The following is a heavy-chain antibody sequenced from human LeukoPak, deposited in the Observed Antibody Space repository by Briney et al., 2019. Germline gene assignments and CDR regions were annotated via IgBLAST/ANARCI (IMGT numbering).Heavy chain of an antibody. V-gene: IGHV4-4*09. Sequence: SVTLSLTCTVPGASISSYSWSWIRRPPGKGLEWLGYIYASGSTNYNPSLNSRGTISVDSSKNQFSLKLSSVTAADTAVYYCARHLKIKDDYTTIEYFDYWGQGTLVTVSS. CDR1: GASISSYS. J-gene: IGHJ4*02. D-gene: IGHD5-24*01. CDR3: ARHLKIKDDYTTIEYFDY. CDR2: IYASGST.